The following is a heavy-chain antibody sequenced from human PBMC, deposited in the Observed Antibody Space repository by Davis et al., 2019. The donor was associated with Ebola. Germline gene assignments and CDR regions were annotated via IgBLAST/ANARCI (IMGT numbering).Heavy chain of an antibody. CDR3: ALTTYYYYGMDV. CDR1: GFTFSSYW. J-gene: IGHJ6*02. D-gene: IGHD4/OR15-4a*01. V-gene: IGHV3-74*03. CDR2: INSDGSDT. Sequence: GESLKISCAASGFTFSSYWMHWVRQAPGKGLVWVSRINSDGSDTMYADSVKGRFTISRDSSKNTLYLQMNSLRVDDTAVYYCALTTYYYYGMDVWGQGTTVTVSS.